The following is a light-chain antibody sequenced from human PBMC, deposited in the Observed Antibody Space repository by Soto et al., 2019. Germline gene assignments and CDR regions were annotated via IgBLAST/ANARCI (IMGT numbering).Light chain of an antibody. CDR3: HQYDSSPLT. CDR1: QSVSSSY. J-gene: IGKJ4*01. CDR2: GAS. V-gene: IGKV3-20*01. Sequence: EIVLTQSPGTLSLSPGERATLSCRASQSVSSSYLAWYQQKPGQAPRLLIYGASSRATGIPDRFSDSGSGTDFTLTISRLEPEDFALYYCHQYDSSPLTFGGGTKVEIK.